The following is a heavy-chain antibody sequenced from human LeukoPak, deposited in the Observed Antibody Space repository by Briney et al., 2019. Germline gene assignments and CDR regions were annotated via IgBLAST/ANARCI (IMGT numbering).Heavy chain of an antibody. CDR1: GFTFSSYS. J-gene: IGHJ4*02. V-gene: IGHV3-21*01. D-gene: IGHD6-19*01. Sequence: GGSLRLSCAASGFTFSSYSMNWVRQAPVKGLEWVSSISSSSSYIYYADSVKGRFTISRDNAKNSLYLQMNSLRAEDTAVYYCARGISSSGWYDYWGQGTLVTVSS. CDR3: ARGISSSGWYDY. CDR2: ISSSSSYI.